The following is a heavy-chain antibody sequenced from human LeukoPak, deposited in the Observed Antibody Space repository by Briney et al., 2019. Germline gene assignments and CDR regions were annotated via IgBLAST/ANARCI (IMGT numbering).Heavy chain of an antibody. Sequence: GGSLRLSCAASGFTFVTYSMNWVRQAPGKGLEWVSYIGSDSSTIYYADSVKGRFTISRDNAKNSLYLQMNSLRAEDTAVYYRAREGVTMVRGAPDYWGQGTLVTVSS. J-gene: IGHJ4*02. CDR2: IGSDSSTI. CDR3: AREGVTMVRGAPDY. V-gene: IGHV3-48*04. D-gene: IGHD3-10*01. CDR1: GFTFVTYS.